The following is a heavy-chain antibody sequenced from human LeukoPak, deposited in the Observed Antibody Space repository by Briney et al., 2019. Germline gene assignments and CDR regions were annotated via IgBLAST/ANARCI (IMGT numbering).Heavy chain of an antibody. CDR3: ARAIIAVAGFDY. Sequence: ASVKVSCKASGYTFTSYYMHWVRQAPGQGLEWMGIINPSDGSTSYAQKFQGRVTMTRDTSTSTVYMELSSLRSEDTAVYYCARAIIAVAGFDYWGQGTLVTVSS. CDR1: GYTFTSYY. J-gene: IGHJ4*02. D-gene: IGHD6-19*01. CDR2: INPSDGST. V-gene: IGHV1-46*01.